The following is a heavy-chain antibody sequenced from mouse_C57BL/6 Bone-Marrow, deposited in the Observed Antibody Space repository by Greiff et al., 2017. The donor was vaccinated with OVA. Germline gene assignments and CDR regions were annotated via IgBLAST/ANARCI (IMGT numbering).Heavy chain of an antibody. Sequence: RQPVAELVIPGSSVKLSCKASGYTFTSYWMHWVKQRPGQGLEWIGEIDPSDSYTNYNQKFKGKSTLTVDKSSSTAYMQLSSLTSEDSAVYYCARREGSSDAMDYWGQGTSVTVSS. CDR3: ARREGSSDAMDY. D-gene: IGHD3-2*02. CDR2: IDPSDSYT. V-gene: IGHV1-69*01. J-gene: IGHJ4*01. CDR1: GYTFTSYW.